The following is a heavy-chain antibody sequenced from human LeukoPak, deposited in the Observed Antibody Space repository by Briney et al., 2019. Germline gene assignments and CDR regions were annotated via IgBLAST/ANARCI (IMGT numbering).Heavy chain of an antibody. D-gene: IGHD2-15*01. J-gene: IGHJ4*02. V-gene: IGHV3-21*01. CDR2: ISSSSSYI. CDR1: GFTFSSYS. Sequence: GGSLRLSCAASGFTFSSYSMNWVRQAPGKGLEWVSSISSSSSYIYYADSVKGRFTISRDNAKHSLYLQMNSLRAEDTAVYYCAKGEPSPDIVVVVAAIAHFDYWGQGTLVTVSS. CDR3: AKGEPSPDIVVVVAAIAHFDY.